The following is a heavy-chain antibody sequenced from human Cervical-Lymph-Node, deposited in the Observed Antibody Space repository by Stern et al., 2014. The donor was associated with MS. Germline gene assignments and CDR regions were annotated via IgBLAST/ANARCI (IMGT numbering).Heavy chain of an antibody. Sequence: VQLVESGAEVKKPGSSVTVSCKAYGGVFSRYAFSWVRQAAGQGLEWMGGLIPMSGKTNYAQKFQGRVKVIADEAASTAYMELSSLRSEDAAVYYCASSYSGWDNPYHFYGMDVWGQGTAVTVSS. J-gene: IGHJ6*02. CDR2: LIPMSGKT. V-gene: IGHV1-69*01. CDR1: GGVFSRYA. D-gene: IGHD6-19*01. CDR3: ASSYSGWDNPYHFYGMDV.